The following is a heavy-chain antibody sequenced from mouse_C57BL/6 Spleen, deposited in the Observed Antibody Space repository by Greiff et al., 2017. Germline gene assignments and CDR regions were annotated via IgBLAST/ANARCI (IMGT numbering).Heavy chain of an antibody. CDR1: GYTFTSYW. CDR2: INPSNGGT. D-gene: IGHD1-1*01. Sequence: QVQLQQPGTELVKPGASVKLSCKASGYTFTSYWMHWVKQRPGQGLEWIGNINPSNGGTNYNEKFKSKATLTVAKSSSTAYMQLSSLTSEDSAVYYCARGATVVAPYWYFDVWGTGTTVTVSS. J-gene: IGHJ1*03. V-gene: IGHV1-53*01. CDR3: ARGATVVAPYWYFDV.